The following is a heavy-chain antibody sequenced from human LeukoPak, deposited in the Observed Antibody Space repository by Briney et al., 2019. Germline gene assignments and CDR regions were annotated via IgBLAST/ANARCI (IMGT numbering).Heavy chain of an antibody. Sequence: SETLSLTCTVSGGSISSYYWSWIRQPPGKGLEWIGYIYTGGSTNYNPSLESRVTISVDTSKNQFSLKLSSVTAADTAVYYCARHSAAHYYMDVWGKGTTVTASS. CDR1: GGSISSYY. CDR2: IYTGGST. J-gene: IGHJ6*03. V-gene: IGHV4-4*09. D-gene: IGHD2-21*01. CDR3: ARHSAAHYYMDV.